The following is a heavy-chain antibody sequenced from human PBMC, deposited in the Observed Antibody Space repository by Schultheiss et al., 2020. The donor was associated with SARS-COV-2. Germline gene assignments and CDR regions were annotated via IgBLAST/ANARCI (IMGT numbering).Heavy chain of an antibody. CDR2: INHSGST. CDR3: ARHLGTYYDFWSGYYPFDY. D-gene: IGHD3-3*01. Sequence: SETLSLTCTVSGGSISSYYWSWIRQHPGKGLEWIGEINHSGSTNYNPSLKSRVTISVDTSKNQFSLKLSSVTAADTAVYYCARHLGTYYDFWSGYYPFDYWGQGTLVTVSS. CDR1: GGSISSYY. V-gene: IGHV4-34*01. J-gene: IGHJ4*02.